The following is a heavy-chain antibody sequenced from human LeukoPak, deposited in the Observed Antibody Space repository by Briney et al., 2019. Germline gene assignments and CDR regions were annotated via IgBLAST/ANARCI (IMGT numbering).Heavy chain of an antibody. J-gene: IGHJ5*02. CDR2: INPSSGGT. D-gene: IGHD6-13*01. Sequence: ASVKVSCKTSGYTFTGYYIHWVRQAPGQGLEWMGWINPSSGGTIYAQKFQGRVTMTRHTSINTAYMELSRLRSDDTAVYYCAREGYSSSWTNWFDPWGQGTLVTVSS. CDR1: GYTFTGYY. V-gene: IGHV1-2*02. CDR3: AREGYSSSWTNWFDP.